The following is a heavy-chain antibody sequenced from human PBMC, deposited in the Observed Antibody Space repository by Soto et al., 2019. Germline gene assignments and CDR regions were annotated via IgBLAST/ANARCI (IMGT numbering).Heavy chain of an antibody. CDR1: GDSVSSNSAA. Sequence: SQTLSLTCAISGDSVSSNSAAWNWIRQSPSRGLEWLGRTYYRSKWYNDYAVSVKSRITINPDTSKNQFSLQLNSVTPEDTAVYYCARGLLWFGELGNWFDPWGQGTLVTVSS. CDR3: ARGLLWFGELGNWFDP. CDR2: TYYRSKWYN. D-gene: IGHD3-10*01. V-gene: IGHV6-1*01. J-gene: IGHJ5*02.